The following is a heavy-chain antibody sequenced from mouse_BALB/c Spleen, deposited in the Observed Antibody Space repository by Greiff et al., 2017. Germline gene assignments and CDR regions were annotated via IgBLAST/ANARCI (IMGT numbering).Heavy chain of an antibody. J-gene: IGHJ2*01. CDR2: INSNGGST. D-gene: IGHD4-1*01. CDR1: GFTFSSYY. V-gene: IGHV5-6-2*01. Sequence: EVKLVESGGGLVKLGGSLKLSCAASGFTFSSYYMSWVRQTPEKRLELVAAINSNGGSTYYPDTVKGRFTISRDNAKNTLYLQMSSLKSEDTALYYCARRTGTGYFDYWGQGTTLTVSS. CDR3: ARRTGTGYFDY.